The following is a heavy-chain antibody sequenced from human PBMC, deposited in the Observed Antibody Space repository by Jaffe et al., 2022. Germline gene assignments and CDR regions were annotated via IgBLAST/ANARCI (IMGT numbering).Heavy chain of an antibody. CDR3: AARRGFLEWLWGVDP. CDR1: GGSVSSGSYY. CDR2: IYYSGST. Sequence: QVQLQESGPGLVKPSETLSLTCTVSGGSVSSGSYYWSWIRQPPGKGLEWIGYIYYSGSTNYNPSLKSRVTISVDTSKNQFSLKLSSVTAADTAVYYCAARRGFLEWLWGVDPWGQGTLVTVSS. J-gene: IGHJ5*02. D-gene: IGHD3-3*01. V-gene: IGHV4-61*01.